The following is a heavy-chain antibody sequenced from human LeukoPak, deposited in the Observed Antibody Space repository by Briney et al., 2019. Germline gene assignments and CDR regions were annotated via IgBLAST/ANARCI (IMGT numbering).Heavy chain of an antibody. CDR2: ISSNGGSA. CDR3: ARGELYYDFWSGHLGGGYFQH. V-gene: IGHV3-64*01. CDR1: GFTFSSYA. J-gene: IGHJ1*01. Sequence: GGPLRLSCAASGFTFSSYAMHWVRQAPGKGLEYVSAISSNGGSAYYANSVKGRFTISRDNSKNTLYLQMGSLRAEDMAVYYCARGELYYDFWSGHLGGGYFQHWGQGTLVTVSS. D-gene: IGHD3-3*01.